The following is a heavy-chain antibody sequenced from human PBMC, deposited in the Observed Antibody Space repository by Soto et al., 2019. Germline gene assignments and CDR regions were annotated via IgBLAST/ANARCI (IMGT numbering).Heavy chain of an antibody. CDR3: AASAPPATNYYYAMDV. CDR1: GGSVSSGSFY. V-gene: IGHV4-61*01. CDR2: FYDSGST. J-gene: IGHJ6*02. D-gene: IGHD5-12*01. Sequence: WETLSLTCTVSGGSVSSGSFYWSWIRRPPGKGLEWIGYFYDSGSTNYNPSLRSRVTMSVDTSKNQFSLKLSSVTAADTAVYYCAASAPPATNYYYAMDVWGQGTTVTVSS.